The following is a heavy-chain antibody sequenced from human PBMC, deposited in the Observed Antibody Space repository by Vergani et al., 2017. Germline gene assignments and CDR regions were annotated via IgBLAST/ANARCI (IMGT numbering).Heavy chain of an antibody. D-gene: IGHD4-17*01. J-gene: IGHJ4*02. Sequence: QVQLVESGGGLVKPGGSLRLSCAASGFTFSDYYMSWISQGPGEGLEWVSYISSSGSTIYYADSVKGRFTISRDNAKNSLYLQMNGLRAEDTAVYYCARIGDYVDVVFDYWGQGTLVTVSS. CDR2: ISSSGSTI. V-gene: IGHV3-11*01. CDR1: GFTFSDYY. CDR3: ARIGDYVDVVFDY.